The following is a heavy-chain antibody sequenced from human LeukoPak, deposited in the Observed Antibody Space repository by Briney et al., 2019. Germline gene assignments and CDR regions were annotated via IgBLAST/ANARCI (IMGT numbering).Heavy chain of an antibody. CDR1: GGSISSYY. V-gene: IGHV4-59*08. D-gene: IGHD2/OR15-2a*01. CDR2: IY. CDR3: ARLSEIADAFDI. Sequence: SETLSLTCTASGGSISSYYWSWIRQPPGKGLEWIGYIYNPSLKSRVTISVDTSKNQFSLKLSSVTAADTAVYYCARLSEIADAFDIWGQGTMVTVSS. J-gene: IGHJ3*02.